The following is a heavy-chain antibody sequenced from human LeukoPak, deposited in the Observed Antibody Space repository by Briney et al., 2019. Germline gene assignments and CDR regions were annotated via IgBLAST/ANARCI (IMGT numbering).Heavy chain of an antibody. CDR1: EFTFSTHW. Sequence: GGSLRLSCAASEFTFSTHWMYWVRQTPGKELVWVSRISGDGSMTSYADSVKGRFTISRDNAKDTLFLQMTSLRVEDTAVYSCASLLTPYHGSGGGGVDVGGQGTTVTVSS. V-gene: IGHV3-74*01. J-gene: IGHJ6*02. CDR3: ASLLTPYHGSGGGGVDV. CDR2: ISGDGSMT. D-gene: IGHD3-10*01.